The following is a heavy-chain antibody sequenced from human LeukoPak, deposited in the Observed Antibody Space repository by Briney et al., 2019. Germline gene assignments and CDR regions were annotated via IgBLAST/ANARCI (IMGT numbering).Heavy chain of an antibody. J-gene: IGHJ4*02. D-gene: IGHD3-10*01. CDR3: TTLDTYYYGSGSYSVDY. CDR2: IKSKTDGGTT. CDR1: GFTFSNAW. V-gene: IGHV3-15*01. Sequence: PGESLRLSCAASGFTFSNAWMNWVRQAPGKGLEWVGRIKSKTDGGTTDYAAPMKDRFTISRDDSKNTLYLQMNSLKIEDTAVYYCTTLDTYYYGSGSYSVDYWGQGTLVTVSS.